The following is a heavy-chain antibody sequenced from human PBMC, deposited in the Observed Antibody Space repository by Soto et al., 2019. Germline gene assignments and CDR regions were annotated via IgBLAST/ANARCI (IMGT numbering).Heavy chain of an antibody. V-gene: IGHV5-51*01. CDR1: GYSFTSYW. Sequence: GESLKISCKGSGYSFTSYWIGWVRQMPGKGLEWMGIIYPGDSDTRYSPSFQGQVTISADKSISTAYLQWSSLKASDTAMYYCARLAVPSSGYSTLRWGVYGMDVWGQGTTVTVSS. CDR2: IYPGDSDT. D-gene: IGHD6-13*01. J-gene: IGHJ6*02. CDR3: ARLAVPSSGYSTLRWGVYGMDV.